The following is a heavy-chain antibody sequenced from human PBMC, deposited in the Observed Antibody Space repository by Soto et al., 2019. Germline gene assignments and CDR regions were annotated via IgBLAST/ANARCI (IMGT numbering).Heavy chain of an antibody. V-gene: IGHV5-10-1*03. CDR1: GYRFTTYW. J-gene: IGHJ3*01. Sequence: EVQLVQSGVEVKKPGESLRISCKGSGYRFTTYWISGVRQMPGKGLEWMGRIDPSDSYTNYSPSFQGHVTISADRSISSAYLQWSSLKASDTAMYYCAKAEKAVAGHDALDLWGQGTLVTVSS. D-gene: IGHD6-19*01. CDR2: IDPSDSYT. CDR3: AKAEKAVAGHDALDL.